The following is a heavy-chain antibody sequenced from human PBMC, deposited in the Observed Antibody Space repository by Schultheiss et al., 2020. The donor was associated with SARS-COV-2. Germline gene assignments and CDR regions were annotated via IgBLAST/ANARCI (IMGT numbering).Heavy chain of an antibody. J-gene: IGHJ3*02. CDR2: MNPNSGGT. CDR3: ATDAWWHDAFDI. V-gene: IGHV1-2*02. Sequence: ASVKVSCKASGYTFTSYGISWVRQAPGQGLEWMGWMNPNSGGTNYAQKFQGRVTMTRDTSISTAYMELRSLRSDDTAVYYCATDAWWHDAFDIWGQGTMVTVSS. D-gene: IGHD2-15*01. CDR1: GYTFTSYG.